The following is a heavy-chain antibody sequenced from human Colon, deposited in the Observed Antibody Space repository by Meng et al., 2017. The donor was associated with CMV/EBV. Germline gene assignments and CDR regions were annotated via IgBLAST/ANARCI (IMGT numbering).Heavy chain of an antibody. CDR3: ARAGRRTSIAARPFGMDV. Sequence: SVKVSCKASGGTFSSYAISWVRQAPGQGLEWMGGIIPIFGTANYAQKFQGRVTITTDESTRTAYMELSSLRSEDTAVYYCARAGRRTSIAARPFGMDVWGQGTTVTVSS. CDR2: IIPIFGTA. V-gene: IGHV1-69*05. D-gene: IGHD6-6*01. CDR1: GGTFSSYA. J-gene: IGHJ6*02.